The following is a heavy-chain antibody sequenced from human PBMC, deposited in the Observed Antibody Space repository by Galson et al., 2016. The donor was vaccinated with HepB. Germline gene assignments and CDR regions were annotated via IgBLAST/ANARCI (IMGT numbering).Heavy chain of an antibody. Sequence: SLRLSCAASGFTFSGSALYWVRQAPGKGLEWVAVISYDGSNKYYADSVKGRFTISRDNSKNTLYLQMNSLRAEDTAVYYCARDRVYYYGSGTSEYFDYWGQGTLVTVSS. D-gene: IGHD3-10*01. J-gene: IGHJ4*02. CDR3: ARDRVYYYGSGTSEYFDY. CDR2: ISYDGSNK. V-gene: IGHV3-30-3*01. CDR1: GFTFSGSA.